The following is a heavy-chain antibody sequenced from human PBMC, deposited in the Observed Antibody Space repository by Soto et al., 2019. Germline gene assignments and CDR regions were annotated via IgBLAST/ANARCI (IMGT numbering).Heavy chain of an antibody. V-gene: IGHV3-23*01. CDR3: AKDRFSSSWFDY. Sequence: GGSLILSCAASGFTFSSYAMSWVRQAPGKGLEWVSAISGSGGSTYYADSVKGRFTISRDNSKNTLYLQMNSLRAEDTAVYYCAKDRFSSSWFDYWGQGTLVTVSS. CDR1: GFTFSSYA. J-gene: IGHJ4*02. D-gene: IGHD6-13*01. CDR2: ISGSGGST.